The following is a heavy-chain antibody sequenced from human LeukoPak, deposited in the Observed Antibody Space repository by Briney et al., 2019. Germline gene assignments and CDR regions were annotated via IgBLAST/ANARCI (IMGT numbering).Heavy chain of an antibody. CDR3: AKSYVNSITGTTTADY. V-gene: IGHV3-30*02. D-gene: IGHD1/OR15-1a*01. CDR2: IRYDGSNK. Sequence: PGGSLRLSCAASGFTFRSYSMNWVRQAPGKGLEWVAFIRYDGSNKYYADSVKGRFTISRDNSKNTLYLQMNSLRAEDTAVYYCAKSYVNSITGTTTADYWGQGTLVTVSS. CDR1: GFTFRSYS. J-gene: IGHJ4*02.